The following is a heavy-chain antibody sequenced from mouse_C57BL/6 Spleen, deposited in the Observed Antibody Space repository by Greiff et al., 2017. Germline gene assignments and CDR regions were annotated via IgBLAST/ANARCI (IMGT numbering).Heavy chain of an antibody. J-gene: IGHJ3*01. CDR3: ARNGFGY. Sequence: QVHVKQPGAELVRPGSSVKLSCKASGYTFTSYWMDWVKQRPGQGLEWIGNIYPSDSETHYNQKFKDKATLTVDKSSSTAYMQLSSLTSEDSAVYYCARNGFGYWGQGTLVTVSA. V-gene: IGHV1-61*01. CDR1: GYTFTSYW. CDR2: IYPSDSET.